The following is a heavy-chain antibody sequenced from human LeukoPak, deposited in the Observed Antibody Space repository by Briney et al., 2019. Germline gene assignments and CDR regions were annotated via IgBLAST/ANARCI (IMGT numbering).Heavy chain of an antibody. CDR1: GVTFSSSA. CDR3: AKGTGDTAYYFDF. CDR2: SRVSGST. J-gene: IGHJ4*02. Sequence: GGALRLSCTTSGVTFSSSALSWVRQAPGKGLEWVSGSRVSGSTYYPDSVTGRFTISRDNSENTLYLQMSGLRAEDTAIYYCAKGTGDTAYYFDFWGQGVLVTVSS. D-gene: IGHD7-27*01. V-gene: IGHV3-23*01.